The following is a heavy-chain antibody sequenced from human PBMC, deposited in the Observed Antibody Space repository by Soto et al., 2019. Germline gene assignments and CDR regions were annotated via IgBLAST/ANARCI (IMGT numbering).Heavy chain of an antibody. CDR3: VRVLDSIMPEAFGT. CDR2: IWYDESNK. J-gene: IGHJ3*02. Sequence: QVQLVESGGGVVQPGKSLRLSCAASGFTFSNFGMHWVRQAPGKGLEWVAIIWYDESNKYYADSVMGRFTISRDVSKNTLYLQMSSLSGEYAAVFYCVRVLDSIMPEAFGTWGQGTMVSVSS. CDR1: GFTFSNFG. V-gene: IGHV3-33*01. D-gene: IGHD3-16*01.